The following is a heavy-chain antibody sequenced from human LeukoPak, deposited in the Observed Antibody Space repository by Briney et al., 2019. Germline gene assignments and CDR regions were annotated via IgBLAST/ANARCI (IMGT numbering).Heavy chain of an antibody. Sequence: SETLSLTCTVSGGAISSYYWSWIRQPPGKGLEWIGYIYYSGSTNYKPSLKSRVTISVDTSKNQFSLKLSSVTAADTAVYYCARRLRNWFDPWGQGTLVTVSS. CDR3: ARRLRNWFDP. V-gene: IGHV4-59*12. CDR2: IYYSGST. J-gene: IGHJ5*02. D-gene: IGHD6-25*01. CDR1: GGAISSYY.